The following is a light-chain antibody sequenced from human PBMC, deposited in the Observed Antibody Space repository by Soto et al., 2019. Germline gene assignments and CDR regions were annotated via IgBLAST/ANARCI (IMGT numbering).Light chain of an antibody. V-gene: IGKV3-20*01. Sequence: EIVLTQSPGTLSLSPGERATLSCRASQSVSSNCLAWCQQRPGKAPRLLIYGASTRAAGIPYRFSGSGSGTEFTLTITRLEPEDSAAYFCQQYTGPSSTFGQGTKVDIK. CDR1: QSVSSNC. J-gene: IGKJ1*01. CDR3: QQYTGPSST. CDR2: GAS.